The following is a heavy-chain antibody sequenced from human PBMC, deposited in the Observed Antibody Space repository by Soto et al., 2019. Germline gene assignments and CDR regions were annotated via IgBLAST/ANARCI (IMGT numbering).Heavy chain of an antibody. Sequence: QVQLVQSGAEVKKPGASVKVSCKASGYTFTSYAMHWVRQAPGQRLEWMGWINAGNGNTKYSQKSQGRVTITRNQSAGTAYMELSSLRSEDTAVYYCARDLRYYDILPGYYLSEGEYFDYWGQGTWSPSPQ. D-gene: IGHD3-9*01. J-gene: IGHJ4*02. V-gene: IGHV1-3*01. CDR1: GYTFTSYA. CDR3: ARDLRYYDILPGYYLSEGEYFDY. CDR2: INAGNGNT.